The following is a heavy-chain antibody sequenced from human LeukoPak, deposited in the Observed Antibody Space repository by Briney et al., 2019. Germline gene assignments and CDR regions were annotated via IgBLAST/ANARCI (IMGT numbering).Heavy chain of an antibody. CDR1: GGSISSSIYY. J-gene: IGHJ4*02. V-gene: IGHV4-39*01. D-gene: IGHD2-21*02. CDR3: ARHPVVTAIFYFDY. Sequence: SETLSLTCTVSGGSISSSIYYWGWIRQPPGKGLEWIGSIYYSGSTYYNPSLKSRVTISVDTSKNQFSLKLSSVTAADTAVYYCARHPVVTAIFYFDYWGQGTLVTVSS. CDR2: IYYSGST.